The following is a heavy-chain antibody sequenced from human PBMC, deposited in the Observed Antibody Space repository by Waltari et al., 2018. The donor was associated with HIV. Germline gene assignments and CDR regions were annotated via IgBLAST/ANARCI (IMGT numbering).Heavy chain of an antibody. CDR2: ISGSGGST. CDR3: AKVFRTMIVVVNSDAFDI. Sequence: EVQLLESGGGLVQPGGSLRLSCAASGFTFSSYAMSWVRQAPGKGLEWVSAISGSGGSTYYADSVKGRFTISRDNSKNTLYLQMNSLRAEDTAVYYCAKVFRTMIVVVNSDAFDIWGQGTMVTVSS. CDR1: GFTFSSYA. J-gene: IGHJ3*02. V-gene: IGHV3-23*01. D-gene: IGHD3-22*01.